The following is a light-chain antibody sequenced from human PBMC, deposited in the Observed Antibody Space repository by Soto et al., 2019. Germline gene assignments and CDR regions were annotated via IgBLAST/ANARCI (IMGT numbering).Light chain of an antibody. CDR3: QQYGSSPPT. CDR2: GAS. CDR1: QSVSSSY. Sequence: IVLTQSPGTLSLSPWERATLSCRASQSVSSSYLAWYQQKPGQGPRLLIYGASSRATGTPDRFSGSGSGTDFTLTINGLEPEDFALYYCQQYGSSPPTFGQGTKVDIK. J-gene: IGKJ1*01. V-gene: IGKV3-20*01.